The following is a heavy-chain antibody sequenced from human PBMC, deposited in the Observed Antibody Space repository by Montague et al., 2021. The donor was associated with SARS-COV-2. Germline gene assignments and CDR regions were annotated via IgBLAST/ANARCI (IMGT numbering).Heavy chain of an antibody. Sequence: LRLSCAASGFSFSNYAMNWVRQAPGRGLEWVGYISDSGSTKYNPSLQSRVTISVVTARNQFSLKLLSVTAADTAFYYCARVDSSGPGEYWGQGILVSVSS. CDR1: GFSFSNYA. J-gene: IGHJ4*02. D-gene: IGHD3-22*01. V-gene: IGHV4-59*08. CDR3: ARVDSSGPGEY. CDR2: ISDSGST.